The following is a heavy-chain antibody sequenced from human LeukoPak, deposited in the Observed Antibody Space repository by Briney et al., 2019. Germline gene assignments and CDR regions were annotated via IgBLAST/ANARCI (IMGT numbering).Heavy chain of an antibody. D-gene: IGHD3-22*01. CDR3: ARGLYNYDSSALDY. CDR2: INHSGST. CDR1: GGSFSGYY. Sequence: SETLSLTCAVYGGSFSGYYWSWIRQPPGKGLEWIGEINHSGSTNYNPSLKSRVTISVDTSKNQFSLKQSSVTAADTAVYYCARGLYNYDSSALDYWGQGTLVTVSS. J-gene: IGHJ4*02. V-gene: IGHV4-34*01.